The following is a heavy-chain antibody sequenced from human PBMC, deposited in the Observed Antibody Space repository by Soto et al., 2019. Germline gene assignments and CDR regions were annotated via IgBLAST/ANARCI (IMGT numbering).Heavy chain of an antibody. Sequence: QVQLVESGGGVVQPGRSLRLSCAASGFTFSSYGMHWVRQAPGKGLEWVAVISYDGSNKYYADSVKGRFTISRDNSKNTLYLQMNSLSAEDTAVYYCANDARDWNYYYYMDVWGKGTTVTVSS. CDR2: ISYDGSNK. D-gene: IGHD1-1*01. CDR1: GFTFSSYG. CDR3: ANDARDWNYYYYMDV. J-gene: IGHJ6*03. V-gene: IGHV3-30*18.